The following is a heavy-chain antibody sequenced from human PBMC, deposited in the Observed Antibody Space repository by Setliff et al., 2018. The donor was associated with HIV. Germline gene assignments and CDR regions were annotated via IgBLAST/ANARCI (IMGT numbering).Heavy chain of an antibody. V-gene: IGHV4-30-4*01. CDR3: ARGLGYCPNGICFVVTSNVFDI. D-gene: IGHD2-8*01. Sequence: PSETLSLTCTVSGGSISSGGYYWSWIRQHPGKGLEWIGYIYYSGSTYYNPSLKSRVTISVDTSKNQFSLKLSSVTAADTAVYYCARGLGYCPNGICFVVTSNVFDIWGQGTMVTVSS. J-gene: IGHJ3*02. CDR1: GGSISSGGYY. CDR2: IYYSGST.